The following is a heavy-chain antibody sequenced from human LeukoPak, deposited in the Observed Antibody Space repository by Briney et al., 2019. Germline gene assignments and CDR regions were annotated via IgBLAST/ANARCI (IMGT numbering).Heavy chain of an antibody. CDR3: ARQGGYGDAFDI. CDR1: GGSISSGSYY. V-gene: IGHV4-61*02. CDR2: IYTGGST. Sequence: SETLSLTCTVSGGSISSGSYYWNWIRQPAGKGLEWIGRIYTGGSTNYNPSLKSRVTISLDTSKNQFSLKLSSVTAADTAVYYCARQGGYGDAFDIWGQGTMVTVSS. J-gene: IGHJ3*02. D-gene: IGHD5-18*01.